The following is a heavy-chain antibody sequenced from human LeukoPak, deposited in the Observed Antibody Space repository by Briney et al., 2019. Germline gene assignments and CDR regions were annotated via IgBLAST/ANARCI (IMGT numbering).Heavy chain of an antibody. D-gene: IGHD6-13*01. CDR3: TRSHLAAAEYSFDY. J-gene: IGHJ4*02. CDR2: ISSSGNTNSYT. CDR1: GFTFSDSY. Sequence: PGGSLRLSCAASGFTFSDSYMSWIRQAPGKGLEWVSYISSSGNTNSYTNYADSVKGRFTISRDNAKNSLYLQMNSLTAEDTAVYYCTRSHLAAAEYSFDYWGRGTLVTVSS. V-gene: IGHV3-11*03.